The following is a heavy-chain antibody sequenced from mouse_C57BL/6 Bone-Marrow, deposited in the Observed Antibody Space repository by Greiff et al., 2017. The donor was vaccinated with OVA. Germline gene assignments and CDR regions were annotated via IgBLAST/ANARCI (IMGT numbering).Heavy chain of an antibody. Sequence: VESGGGLVQPKGSLKLSCAASGFSFNTYAMNWVRQAPGKGLEWVARIRSKSNHYATYYSESVKDRFTISRDDSECMHYLQMHNLKTEDTAMYCCVSHGYYVGFDYWGQGTTLTVSS. CDR2: IRSKSNHYAT. D-gene: IGHD2-3*01. V-gene: IGHV10-1*01. CDR1: GFSFNTYA. CDR3: VSHGYYVGFDY. J-gene: IGHJ2*01.